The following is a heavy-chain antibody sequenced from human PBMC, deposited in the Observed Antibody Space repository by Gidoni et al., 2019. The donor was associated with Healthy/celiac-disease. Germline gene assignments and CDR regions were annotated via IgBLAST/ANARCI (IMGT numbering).Heavy chain of an antibody. V-gene: IGHV4-59*08. J-gene: IGHJ4*02. CDR2: IYYRGST. Sequence: QVQLQESGPGLVKPSETLSLTCTVSGGSIGSYYWSWIRQPPGKGLEWIGYIYYRGSTNYNPSLKSRVTISVETSKNQFSLKLSSGTAADTAVYYCARLGGGSYPLDYWGQGTLVTVSS. CDR3: ARLGGGSYPLDY. CDR1: GGSIGSYY. D-gene: IGHD1-26*01.